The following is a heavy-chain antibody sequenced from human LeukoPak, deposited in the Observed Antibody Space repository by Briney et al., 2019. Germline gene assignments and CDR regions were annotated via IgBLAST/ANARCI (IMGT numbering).Heavy chain of an antibody. J-gene: IGHJ4*02. CDR2: IWYDGRK. CDR3: AREWGRIAVAGGPGY. V-gene: IGHV3-33*01. CDR1: GFIFSNYG. D-gene: IGHD6-19*01. Sequence: GGSLRLSCEVSGFIFSNYGMHWVRQAPGKGLELVALIWYDGRKFHADSVKGRFTIPRDNSANTLYLQMNSLRVEDTAVYYCAREWGRIAVAGGPGYWGQGALVTVSS.